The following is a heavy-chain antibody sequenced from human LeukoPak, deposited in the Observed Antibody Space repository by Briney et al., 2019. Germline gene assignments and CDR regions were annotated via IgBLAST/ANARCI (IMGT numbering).Heavy chain of an antibody. CDR1: GGSISSGGYY. D-gene: IGHD6-19*01. CDR3: ARVLSSGQYAFDI. J-gene: IGHJ3*02. CDR2: IYHSGST. V-gene: IGHV4-30-2*01. Sequence: SETLSLTCTVSGGSISSGGYYWSWIRQPPGKGLEWIGYIYHSGSTYYNPSLKSRVTISVDRSKNQFSLKLSSVTAADTAVYYCARVLSSGQYAFDIWGQGTMVTVSS.